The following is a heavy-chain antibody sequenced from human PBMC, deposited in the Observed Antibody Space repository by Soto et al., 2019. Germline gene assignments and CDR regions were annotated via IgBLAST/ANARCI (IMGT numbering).Heavy chain of an antibody. Sequence: GASVKVYCKASGYTFTNYAIHWVRQAPGQGLEWMGWINAGNGNTKYSQKFQARVTITTDTSAGTAYMDLSSLTSEDTAVYYCARDPDGSGWYEWFDPWGQGTLVTVPS. CDR3: ARDPDGSGWYEWFDP. D-gene: IGHD6-19*01. CDR2: INAGNGNT. CDR1: GYTFTNYA. V-gene: IGHV1-3*01. J-gene: IGHJ5*02.